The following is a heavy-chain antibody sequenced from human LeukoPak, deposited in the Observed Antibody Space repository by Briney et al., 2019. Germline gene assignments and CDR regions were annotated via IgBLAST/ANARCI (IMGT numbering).Heavy chain of an antibody. CDR1: GYTFTSYG. V-gene: IGHV1-18*01. D-gene: IGHD2-15*01. Sequence: ASVKVSCKASGYTFTSYGISWVRQAPGQGLEWMGWISAYNGNTNYAQKFQGRVTITADKSTSTAYMELSSLRSEDTAVYYCARDEMVAAPDYWGQGTLVTVSS. J-gene: IGHJ4*02. CDR2: ISAYNGNT. CDR3: ARDEMVAAPDY.